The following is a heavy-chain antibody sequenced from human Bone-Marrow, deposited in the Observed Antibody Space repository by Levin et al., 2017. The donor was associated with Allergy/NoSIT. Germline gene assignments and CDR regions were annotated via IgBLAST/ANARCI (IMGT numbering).Heavy chain of an antibody. V-gene: IGHV3-48*03. J-gene: IGHJ4*02. CDR3: ARKRESSSSSWYGGGSFDS. CDR2: ITSGGSTT. D-gene: IGHD6-13*01. Sequence: AGGSLRLSCAASGFTFNSYAMNWVRQAPGKGLEWISYITSGGSTTNYADSVKGRFTISRDNANNSLFLQMNSLTVEDTAIYYCARKRESSSSSWYGGGSFDSWGQGTLVTVSS. CDR1: GFTFNSYA.